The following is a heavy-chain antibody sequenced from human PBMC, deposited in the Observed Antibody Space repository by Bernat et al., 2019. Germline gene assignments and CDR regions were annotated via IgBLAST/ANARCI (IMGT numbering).Heavy chain of an antibody. J-gene: IGHJ6*02. CDR1: GFTFSSYS. CDR2: ISSSSSTI. V-gene: IGHV3-48*01. CDR3: AREKGGYGDPIPYYYYGMDV. Sequence: EVQLVESGGGLVQPGGSLRLSCAASGFTFSSYSMNWVRQAPGKGLEWVSYISSSSSTIYYADSVKGRFTISRDNAKNSLYLQMNSLRAEDTAVYYCAREKGGYGDPIPYYYYGMDVWGQGTTVSVSS. D-gene: IGHD4-17*01.